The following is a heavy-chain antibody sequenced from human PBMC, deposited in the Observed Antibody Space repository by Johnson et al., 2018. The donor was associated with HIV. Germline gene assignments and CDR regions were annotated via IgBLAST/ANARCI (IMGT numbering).Heavy chain of an antibody. CDR3: AKGDYFDTRAAFDI. CDR1: GFTFSSYA. V-gene: IGHV3-66*01. J-gene: IGHJ3*02. Sequence: VHLVESGGGLVQPGGSLRLSCAASGFTFSSYAMSWARQAPGKGLEWVSAIYSGGSTYYTDSVKGRFTISRDNSKNTLYLQMNSLRAGDTAVYYCAKGDYFDTRAAFDIWGQGTVVIVSS. CDR2: IYSGGST. D-gene: IGHD3-22*01.